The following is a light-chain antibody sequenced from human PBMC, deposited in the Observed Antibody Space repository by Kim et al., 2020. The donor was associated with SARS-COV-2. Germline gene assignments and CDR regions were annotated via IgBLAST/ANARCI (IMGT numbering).Light chain of an antibody. CDR1: NIRGW. CDR2: EAS. J-gene: IGKJ1*01. Sequence: NIRGWLAWYQQKPGKAPKLLIQEASNLESGVPSRFSGSGSGKEFTFTITSLQPDDSATYYCQQYDGYWTFGQGTKLEI. CDR3: QQYDGYWT. V-gene: IGKV1-5*03.